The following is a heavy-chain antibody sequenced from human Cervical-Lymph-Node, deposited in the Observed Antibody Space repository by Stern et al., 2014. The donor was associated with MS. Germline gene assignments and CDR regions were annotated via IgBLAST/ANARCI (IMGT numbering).Heavy chain of an antibody. CDR1: GGSVSSGSSY. J-gene: IGHJ4*02. CDR3: ASGYRFFES. V-gene: IGHV4-61*02. D-gene: IGHD5-18*01. Sequence: VQLVESGPGLVKPSQTLSLTCTLSGGSVSSGSSYWSWIRQPAGKGLEWIGRIHPSGNAFYTPSLKRRVTISLDTSKNHISLKLTSVTAADTAVYYCASGYRFFESWGQGTLVTVSS. CDR2: IHPSGNA.